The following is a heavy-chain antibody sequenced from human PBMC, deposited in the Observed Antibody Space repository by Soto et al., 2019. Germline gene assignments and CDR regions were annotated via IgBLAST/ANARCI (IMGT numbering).Heavy chain of an antibody. J-gene: IGHJ4*02. V-gene: IGHV4-34*01. CDR2: INHSGST. D-gene: IGHD6-6*01. Sequence: PSETLSLTCAVYGGSFSGYYWSWIRQPPGKGLEWIGEINHSGSTNYNPSLKSRVTISVDTSKNQFSLKLSSVTAADTAVYYCARRRYSSSPFGYWGQGTLVTVSS. CDR1: GGSFSGYY. CDR3: ARRRYSSSPFGY.